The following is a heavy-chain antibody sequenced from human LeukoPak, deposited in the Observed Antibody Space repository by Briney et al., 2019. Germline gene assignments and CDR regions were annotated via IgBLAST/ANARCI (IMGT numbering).Heavy chain of an antibody. CDR3: AKGDRSGYDDFDY. V-gene: IGHV3-23*01. D-gene: IGHD3-22*01. J-gene: IGHJ4*02. CDR2: ISGSGGST. CDR1: GFTFNSYG. Sequence: GGSLRLSCAASGFTFNSYGMNWVRQAPGKGLEWVSLISGSGGSTYYTDSVKGRFTISRDNSKNTVYLQMNSLRAEDTAVYYCAKGDRSGYDDFDYWGQGTLVTVSS.